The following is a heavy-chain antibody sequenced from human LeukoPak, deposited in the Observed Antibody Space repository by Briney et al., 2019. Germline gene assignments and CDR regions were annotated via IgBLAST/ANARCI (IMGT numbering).Heavy chain of an antibody. CDR1: GFTFSSYG. V-gene: IGHV3-7*01. CDR2: IKQDGSEK. J-gene: IGHJ6*03. D-gene: IGHD4-11*01. CDR3: ARDRIFTDYYYYMDV. Sequence: GGSLRLSCAASGFTFSSYGMHWVRQAPGKGLEWVANIKQDGSEKYYVDSVKGRFTISRDNAKNSLYLQMNSLRAEDTAVYYCARDRIFTDYYYYMDVWGKGTTVTISS.